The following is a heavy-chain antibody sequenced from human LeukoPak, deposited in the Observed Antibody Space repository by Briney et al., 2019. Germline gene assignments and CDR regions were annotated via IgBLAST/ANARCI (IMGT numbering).Heavy chain of an antibody. CDR3: ARLDGYNFFDY. CDR2: ISYDGSNK. CDR1: GFTFSSSG. V-gene: IGHV3-30*03. D-gene: IGHD5-24*01. J-gene: IGHJ4*02. Sequence: GGSLRLSCAASGFTFSSSGMHWVRQAPGKGLEWVAVISYDGSNKYYADSVKGRFTISRDNSKNTLYLQMNSLRAEDTAVYYCARLDGYNFFDYWGQGTLVTVSS.